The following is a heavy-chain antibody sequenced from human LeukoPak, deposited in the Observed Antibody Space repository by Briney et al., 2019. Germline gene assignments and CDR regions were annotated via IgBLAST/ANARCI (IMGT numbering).Heavy chain of an antibody. V-gene: IGHV4-34*01. D-gene: IGHD1-26*01. CDR2: INHSGST. Sequence: PSETLSLTCAVSGGALSDYSWTWIRQPPGKGLEWIGAINHSGSTNYNPSLKSRVTISADTSKNQFSLKLSSATAADTAVYYCARGLQWELPPWYFDLWGRGTLVTVSS. CDR3: ARGLQWELPPWYFDL. CDR1: GGALSDYS. J-gene: IGHJ2*01.